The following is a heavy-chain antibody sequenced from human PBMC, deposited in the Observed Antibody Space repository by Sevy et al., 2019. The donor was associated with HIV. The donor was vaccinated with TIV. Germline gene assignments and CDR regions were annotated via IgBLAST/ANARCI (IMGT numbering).Heavy chain of an antibody. V-gene: IGHV3-23*01. Sequence: KQWGSLRLSCAASGFTFNKYSMSWVRQPPGKGLEWVSTLSFGCGEINYADSVKGRFTISRDNSKSPVYLQMNNLRPEDTAVYYCAREGCTKPHDYWGQGTLVTVSS. CDR3: AREGCTKPHDY. CDR1: GFTFNKYS. D-gene: IGHD2-8*01. CDR2: LSFGCGEI. J-gene: IGHJ4*02.